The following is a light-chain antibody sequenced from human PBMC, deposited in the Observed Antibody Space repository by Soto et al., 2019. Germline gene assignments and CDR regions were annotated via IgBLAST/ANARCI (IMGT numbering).Light chain of an antibody. Sequence: EIVLTQSPGTLSLSPGERATLSCRASQSVSGSYLAWYQQKPGQAPRLVIFGASTRAPGIPDRFTGSGSGTYFTVTISRLEPEDFAVYYCQQFDTSPWTFGQGTKVDIK. CDR1: QSVSGSY. V-gene: IGKV3-20*01. J-gene: IGKJ1*01. CDR2: GAS. CDR3: QQFDTSPWT.